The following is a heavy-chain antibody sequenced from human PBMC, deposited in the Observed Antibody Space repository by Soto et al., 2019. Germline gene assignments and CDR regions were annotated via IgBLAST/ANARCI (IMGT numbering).Heavy chain of an antibody. CDR1: GGSISSSIYY. Sequence: TSETLSLTCTVSGGSISSSIYYWGWIRQPPGKGLEWIGSIYYSGSTYYNPSLKSRVTISVDTSKNQFSLKLSSVTAADTAVYYCASHPQNYYDSSGYYCWFDPWGQGTLLTVSS. V-gene: IGHV4-39*01. D-gene: IGHD3-22*01. J-gene: IGHJ5*02. CDR2: IYYSGST. CDR3: ASHPQNYYDSSGYYCWFDP.